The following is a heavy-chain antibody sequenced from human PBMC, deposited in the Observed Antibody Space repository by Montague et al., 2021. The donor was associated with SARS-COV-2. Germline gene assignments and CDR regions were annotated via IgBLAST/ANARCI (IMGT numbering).Heavy chain of an antibody. V-gene: IGHV4-59*01. CDR3: ARTGLGDYDILTGYTVNAFDI. CDR2: IYYSGST. D-gene: IGHD3-9*01. Sequence: SETLSLTCTVSGGSISSYYWSWIRQPPGKGLEWIGYIYYSGSTNYNPSLKSRVTILVDTSKNQFSLKLSSVTAADTAVYYCARTGLGDYDILTGYTVNAFDIWGQGTMVTVSS. J-gene: IGHJ3*02. CDR1: GGSISSYY.